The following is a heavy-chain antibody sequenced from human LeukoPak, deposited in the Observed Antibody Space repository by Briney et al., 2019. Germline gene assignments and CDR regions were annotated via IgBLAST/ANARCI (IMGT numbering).Heavy chain of an antibody. CDR1: GFTFSSYA. V-gene: IGHV3-30-3*01. J-gene: IGHJ4*02. Sequence: GRSLRLSCAASGFTFSSYAMHWVRQAPGKGLEWVAVISYDGSNKYYADSVKGRFTISRDNSKNTLYLQMNSLRAEDTAVYYCARGLGWELLTGFDYWGQGTLVTVSS. CDR2: ISYDGSNK. D-gene: IGHD1-26*01. CDR3: ARGLGWELLTGFDY.